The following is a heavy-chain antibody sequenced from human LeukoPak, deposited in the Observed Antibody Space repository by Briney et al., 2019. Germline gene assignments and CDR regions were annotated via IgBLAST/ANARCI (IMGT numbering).Heavy chain of an antibody. D-gene: IGHD6-13*01. V-gene: IGHV3-7*01. J-gene: IGHJ4*02. CDR3: ATEYWYRHDY. CDR1: GFNFNYYF. CDR2: IDKDGSGT. Sequence: PGGSLRLSCTTSGFNFNYYFMAWVRQAPGKGLEWLATIDKDGSGTEYIDSVGGRFTISRDNTKKSIYLQMSSLSADDTAVYFCATEYWYRHDYWGQGILVTVSS.